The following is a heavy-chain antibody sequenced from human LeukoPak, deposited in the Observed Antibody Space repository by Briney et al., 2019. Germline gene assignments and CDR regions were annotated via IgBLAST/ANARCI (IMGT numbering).Heavy chain of an antibody. Sequence: PGGSLRLSCAASGFTFSSYAMSWVRQAPGKGLEWVSAISGSGGSTYYADSMKGRFTISRDNSKNTLYLQMNSLRAEDTAVYYCAKGPHYDILTGYYSWGQGTLVTVSS. J-gene: IGHJ4*02. CDR1: GFTFSSYA. CDR2: ISGSGGST. V-gene: IGHV3-23*01. D-gene: IGHD3-9*01. CDR3: AKGPHYDILTGYYS.